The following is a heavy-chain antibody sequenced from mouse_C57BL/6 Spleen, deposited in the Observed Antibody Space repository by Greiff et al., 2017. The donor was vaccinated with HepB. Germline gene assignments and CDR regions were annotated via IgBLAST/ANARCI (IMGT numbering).Heavy chain of an antibody. CDR1: GFTFSSYG. D-gene: IGHD3-2*02. CDR2: ISSGGSYT. V-gene: IGHV5-6*01. CDR3: AGQGAAQSPFAY. J-gene: IGHJ3*01. Sequence: EVKLVESGGDLVKPGGSLKLSCAASGFTFSSYGMSWVRQTPDKRLEWVATISSGGSYTYYPDSVKGRFTISRDNAKNTLYLQMSSLKSEDTAMYYCAGQGAAQSPFAYWGQGTLVTVSA.